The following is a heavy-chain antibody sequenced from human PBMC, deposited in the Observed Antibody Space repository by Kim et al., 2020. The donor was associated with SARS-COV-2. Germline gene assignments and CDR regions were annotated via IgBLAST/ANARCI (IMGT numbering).Heavy chain of an antibody. J-gene: IGHJ4*02. CDR3: ATDTVGGFDY. D-gene: IGHD3-16*01. V-gene: IGHV1-24*01. Sequence: ETIYAQKFQGRVTMTEDTSTDTAYMELSSLRSEDTAVYYCATDTVGGFDYWGQGTLVTVSS. CDR2: ET.